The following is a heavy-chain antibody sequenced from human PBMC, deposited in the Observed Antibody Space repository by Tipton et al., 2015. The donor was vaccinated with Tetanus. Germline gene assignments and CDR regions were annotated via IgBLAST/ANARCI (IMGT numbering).Heavy chain of an antibody. CDR2: IYYSGST. CDR1: GGSISSYY. D-gene: IGHD6-13*01. Sequence: TLSLTCTVSGGSISSYYWSWIRQPPGKGLVWIGYIYYSGSTNYNPSLKSRVTISVDTSKNQFSLKLSSVTAADTAVYYCARGGIAAAGGGLDYWGQGTLVTVSS. CDR3: ARGGIAAAGGGLDY. V-gene: IGHV4-59*01. J-gene: IGHJ4*02.